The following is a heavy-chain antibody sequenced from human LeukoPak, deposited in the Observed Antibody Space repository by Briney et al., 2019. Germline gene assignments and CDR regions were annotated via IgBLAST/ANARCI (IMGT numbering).Heavy chain of an antibody. CDR3: ARGLLSYGAPSHFDY. D-gene: IGHD4-17*01. CDR2: IIPIFGTA. V-gene: IGHV1-69*13. Sequence: ASVKVPRKASGGTFSSYAISWVRQAPGQGLEWMGGIIPIFGTANYAQKFQGRVTITADESTSTAYMELSSLRSEDTAVCYCARGLLSYGAPSHFDYWGQGTLVTVSS. J-gene: IGHJ4*02. CDR1: GGTFSSYA.